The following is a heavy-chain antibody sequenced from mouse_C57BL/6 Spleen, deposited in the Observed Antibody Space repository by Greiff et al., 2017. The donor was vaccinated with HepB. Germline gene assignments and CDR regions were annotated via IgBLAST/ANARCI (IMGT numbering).Heavy chain of an antibody. Sequence: EVKLMESEGGLVQPGSSMKLSCTASGFTFRDYYMAWVRQVPEKGLEWVANINYDGSSTYYLDSLKSRFIISRDNAKNILYLQMSSLKSEDTATYYCARGWGYFDYWGQGTTLTVSS. CDR3: ARGWGYFDY. CDR2: INYDGSST. D-gene: IGHD2-3*01. J-gene: IGHJ2*01. CDR1: GFTFRDYY. V-gene: IGHV5-16*01.